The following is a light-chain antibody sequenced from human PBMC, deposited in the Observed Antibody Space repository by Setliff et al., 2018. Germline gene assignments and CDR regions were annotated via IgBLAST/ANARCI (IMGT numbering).Light chain of an antibody. Sequence: QSVLTQPRSVSGSPGQSVTISCTGASRDVGAYNYVSWYQQHPGKVPKLMIYDVTKRPSGVPDRFSGSKSGNTASLTVSGLQAEDEADYYCQSYDTSLSGFYVFAPGTKVTVL. V-gene: IGLV2-11*01. CDR1: SRDVGAYNY. J-gene: IGLJ1*01. CDR3: QSYDTSLSGFYV. CDR2: DVT.